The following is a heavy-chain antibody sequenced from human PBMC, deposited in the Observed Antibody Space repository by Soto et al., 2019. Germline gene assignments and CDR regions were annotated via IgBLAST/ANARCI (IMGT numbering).Heavy chain of an antibody. CDR3: ARSQGSSTSLEIYYYYYYGMDV. D-gene: IGHD2-2*01. Sequence: SLKVSCKASGGTFSSYAISWVRQAPGQGLEWMGGIIPISGTANYAQKFQGRVTITADESTSTAYMELSSLRSEDTAVYYCARSQGSSTSLEIYYYYYYGMDVWGQGTTVTVSS. J-gene: IGHJ6*02. CDR1: GGTFSSYA. V-gene: IGHV1-69*13. CDR2: IIPISGTA.